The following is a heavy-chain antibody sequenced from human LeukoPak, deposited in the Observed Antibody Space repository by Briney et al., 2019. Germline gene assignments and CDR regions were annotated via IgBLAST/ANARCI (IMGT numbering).Heavy chain of an antibody. CDR3: ARDQDPGAFDI. Sequence: GASVKVSCKASSYILTNYGISWARQAPGQGLEWMGWISAYNGNTNYAQNLQGRVTMTTDTSTNTAYMELRSLRSDDTAVYYCARDQDPGAFDIWGQGTMVTVSS. J-gene: IGHJ3*02. CDR1: SYILTNYG. CDR2: ISAYNGNT. V-gene: IGHV1-18*01.